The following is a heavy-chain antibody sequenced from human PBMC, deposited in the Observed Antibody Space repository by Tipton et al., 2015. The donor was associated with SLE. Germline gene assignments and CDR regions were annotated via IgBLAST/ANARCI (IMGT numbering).Heavy chain of an antibody. CDR3: ARRGYSYGSGYYYYYTMDV. Sequence: GSLRLSCAASGFTFDDYAMSWVRQAPGKGLEWVSAISGSGGSTYYADSVKGRFTISRDNAKNSLYLQMNSLRAEDTALYYCARRGYSYGSGYYYYYTMDVWGQGTTVTVSS. CDR1: GFTFDDYA. CDR2: ISGSGGST. D-gene: IGHD5-18*01. J-gene: IGHJ6*02. V-gene: IGHV3-20*04.